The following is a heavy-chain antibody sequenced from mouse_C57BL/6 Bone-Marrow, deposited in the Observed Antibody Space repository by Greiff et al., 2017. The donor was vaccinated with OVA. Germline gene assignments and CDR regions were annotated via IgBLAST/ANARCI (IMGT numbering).Heavy chain of an antibody. CDR2: IDPSDSYT. V-gene: IGHV1-69*01. Sequence: QVQLQQPGAELVMPGASVKLSCKASGYTFTSYWMHWVKQRPGQGLEWIGEIDPSDSYTNYNQKFKGKSTLTVDKSSSTAYMQLSSLTSEDSAVYYCARSPRLPYAMDYWGQGTSVTVSS. D-gene: IGHD2-4*01. CDR1: GYTFTSYW. J-gene: IGHJ4*01. CDR3: ARSPRLPYAMDY.